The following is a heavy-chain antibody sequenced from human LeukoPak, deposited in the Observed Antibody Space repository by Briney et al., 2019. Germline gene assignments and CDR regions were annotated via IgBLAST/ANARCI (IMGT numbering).Heavy chain of an antibody. CDR3: ARGLAYEAFDI. CDR1: GITVSRNH. D-gene: IGHD5-12*01. CDR2: ISSSGSTI. Sequence: GGSLRLSCAAPGITVSRNHMSWVRQAPGKGLEWVSYISSSGSTIYYADSVKGRFTISRDIATNSLYLHMNSLRAEDTAVYYCARGLAYEAFDIWGQGTMVTVSS. J-gene: IGHJ3*02. V-gene: IGHV3-11*01.